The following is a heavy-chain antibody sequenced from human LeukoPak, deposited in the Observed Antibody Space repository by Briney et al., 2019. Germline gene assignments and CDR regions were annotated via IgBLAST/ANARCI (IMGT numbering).Heavy chain of an antibody. Sequence: PGGSLRLSCEASGFLFEEYGMSWIRQRPGKGLEWVAGISWNGFSIHYADSVKGRFTISRDDAKKSLFLHMDGLSAEDTAFYYCARRGGYCSGDCYPDNWGQGTLVIVSS. CDR3: ARRGGYCSGDCYPDN. CDR2: ISWNGFSI. J-gene: IGHJ4*02. D-gene: IGHD2-21*02. CDR1: GFLFEEYG. V-gene: IGHV3-20*04.